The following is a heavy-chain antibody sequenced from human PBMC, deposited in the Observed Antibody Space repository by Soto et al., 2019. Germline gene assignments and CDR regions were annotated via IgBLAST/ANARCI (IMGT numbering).Heavy chain of an antibody. V-gene: IGHV3-7*05. CDR3: ATQRGKYDSPEY. CDR2: IKQAGSEK. Sequence: EVQVVESGGGLVQPGGSLRLSCAVSGFTLTNYWSSWVRQAPGRGLEWVANIKQAGSEKYYVDSVKGRFTISRDNAKSSVYLQMNSLRAEDTAVYYCATQRGKYDSPEYWGQGTLVTVSS. D-gene: IGHD3-22*01. CDR1: GFTLTNYW. J-gene: IGHJ4*02.